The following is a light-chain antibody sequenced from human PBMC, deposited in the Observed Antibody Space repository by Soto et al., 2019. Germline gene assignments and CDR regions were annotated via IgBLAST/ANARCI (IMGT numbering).Light chain of an antibody. CDR2: GAS. J-gene: IGKJ4*01. Sequence: ENVLTQSPGTLSLSPGERATLSCRASQSVSNSYLNWYQQRPGQAPRLLIYGASSRATGIPDRFSGSGSGTDFILTISRLEPEDFAVYYCQQYGSSPLTFGGGTKVEMK. CDR3: QQYGSSPLT. V-gene: IGKV3-20*01. CDR1: QSVSNSY.